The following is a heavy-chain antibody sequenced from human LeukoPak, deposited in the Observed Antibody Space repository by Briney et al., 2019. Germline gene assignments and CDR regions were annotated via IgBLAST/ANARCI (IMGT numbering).Heavy chain of an antibody. Sequence: ASVKVSCKASGYTFTSYGISWVRQAPGQGLEWMGWISAYNGITNYAQKLQGRVTMTTDTSTSTAYMELRSLRSDDTAVYYCARDRCSSTSCYREAPVNNWFDPWGQGTLVTVSS. CDR1: GYTFTSYG. CDR2: ISAYNGIT. J-gene: IGHJ5*02. CDR3: ARDRCSSTSCYREAPVNNWFDP. D-gene: IGHD2-2*01. V-gene: IGHV1-18*04.